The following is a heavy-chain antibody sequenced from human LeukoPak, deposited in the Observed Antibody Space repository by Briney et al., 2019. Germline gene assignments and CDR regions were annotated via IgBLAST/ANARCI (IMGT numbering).Heavy chain of an antibody. Sequence: GGSLRLSCAASGFTVSSNYMSWVRQAPGKGLERVSVIYSGGSTYYADSVKGRFTISRDNSKNTLYLQMNGLRAEDTAVYYCARVTTGAYFDYWGQGTLVTVSS. CDR3: ARVTTGAYFDY. V-gene: IGHV3-53*01. CDR1: GFTVSSNY. D-gene: IGHD1-14*01. CDR2: IYSGGST. J-gene: IGHJ4*02.